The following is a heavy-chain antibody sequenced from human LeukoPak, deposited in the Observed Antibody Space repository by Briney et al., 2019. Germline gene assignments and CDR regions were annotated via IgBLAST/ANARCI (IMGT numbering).Heavy chain of an antibody. Sequence: SETLSLTCTVSGGSISSYYWSWIRQPAGKGLEWIGRIYTSGSTNYNPSLKSRVTISVDTSKNQFSLKLSSVTAADTAVYYCARRKGILTGKFFDYWGQGTLVTVSS. V-gene: IGHV4-4*07. CDR1: GGSISSYY. CDR2: IYTSGST. CDR3: ARRKGILTGKFFDY. J-gene: IGHJ4*02. D-gene: IGHD3-9*01.